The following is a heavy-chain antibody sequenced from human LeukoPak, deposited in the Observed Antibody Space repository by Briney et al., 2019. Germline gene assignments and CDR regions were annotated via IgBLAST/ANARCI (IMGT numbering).Heavy chain of an antibody. D-gene: IGHD3-22*01. CDR1: GGSISSYY. CDR3: ARAMVDYDSSGQYYFDY. V-gene: IGHV4-59*01. Sequence: SETLSLTCTVSGGSISSYYWSWIRQPPGRGLEWIGYSYYSGSTNYNPSLKSRVTISVDTSKNQFSLKLSSVTAADTAVYYCARAMVDYDSSGQYYFDYWGQGTLVTVSS. J-gene: IGHJ4*02. CDR2: SYYSGST.